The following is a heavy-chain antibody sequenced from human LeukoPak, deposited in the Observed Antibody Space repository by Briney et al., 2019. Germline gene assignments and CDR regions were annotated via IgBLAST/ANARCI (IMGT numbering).Heavy chain of an antibody. Sequence: GRSLRLSCAASGFTFSSYGMHWVRQAPGKGLEWVAVIWYDGSNKHYADSVKGRFTISRDNSKNTLYLQMNSLRAEDTAVYYCAREGGWHLYWFDPWGQGTLVTVSS. CDR2: IWYDGSNK. CDR1: GFTFSSYG. V-gene: IGHV3-33*01. CDR3: AREGGWHLYWFDP. J-gene: IGHJ5*02. D-gene: IGHD6-19*01.